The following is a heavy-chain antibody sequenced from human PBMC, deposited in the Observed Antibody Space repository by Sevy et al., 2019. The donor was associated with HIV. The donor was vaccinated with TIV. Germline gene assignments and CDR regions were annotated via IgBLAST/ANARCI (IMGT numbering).Heavy chain of an antibody. Sequence: ASVKVSCKASGYTFAGYYIHWVRQAPGQGLEWMGRINPNSGVTDYAQKFQGRVTMTTDTSTKTGYMDLGSLRSDDTAMYYCARGKNVLRPLEWLSDFDYWGQGSLVTVSS. CDR3: ARGKNVLRPLEWLSDFDY. J-gene: IGHJ4*02. V-gene: IGHV1-2*02. CDR1: GYTFAGYY. CDR2: INPNSGVT. D-gene: IGHD3-3*01.